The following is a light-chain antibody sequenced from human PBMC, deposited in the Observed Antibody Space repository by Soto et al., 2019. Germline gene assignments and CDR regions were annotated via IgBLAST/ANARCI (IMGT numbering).Light chain of an antibody. J-gene: IGKJ1*01. CDR3: QQYDIYPWT. CDR2: EAS. V-gene: IGKV1-5*03. Sequence: IQMTQSPSTRAASVGDRVTITCRASQSIRTSLAWYQQKPGKAPNLLMYEASILESGVPSRFSGSASGTEFTLTISSLQPDDFAAYYCQQYDIYPWTFGHGTKVEIK. CDR1: QSIRTS.